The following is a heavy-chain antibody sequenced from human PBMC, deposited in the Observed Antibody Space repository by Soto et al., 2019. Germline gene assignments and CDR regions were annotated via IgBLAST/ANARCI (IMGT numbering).Heavy chain of an antibody. V-gene: IGHV3-23*01. CDR1: GFTFSSYA. J-gene: IGHJ4*02. Sequence: EVQLLESGGDLVQPGGSLRLSCAASGFTFSSYALGWVRQAPGKGLEWVSAISGIGGNTYYADSVKGRFTISRDYSKNTVYLQMKSLRVEDTAVYYCAKDLISCSSISCRPVDVDTAVDYWGQGTLVTVSS. CDR3: AKDLISCSSISCRPVDVDTAVDY. D-gene: IGHD2-2*01. CDR2: ISGIGGNT.